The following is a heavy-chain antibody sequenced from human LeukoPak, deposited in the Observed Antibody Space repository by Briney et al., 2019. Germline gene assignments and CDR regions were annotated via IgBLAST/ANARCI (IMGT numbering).Heavy chain of an antibody. V-gene: IGHV3-33*01. CDR3: ASRAGYTGSWSAFDY. CDR1: GFTYSNYG. D-gene: IGHD6-13*01. CDR2: IWYDGTDQ. J-gene: IGHJ4*02. Sequence: GGSLRLSCAASGFTYSNYGMHWVRQAPGKGLEWVAVIWYDGTDQYYADSVKGRFTISRDNSKYTLYLQMNSLRAEDTAVYYCASRAGYTGSWSAFDYWGQGTLVTVSS.